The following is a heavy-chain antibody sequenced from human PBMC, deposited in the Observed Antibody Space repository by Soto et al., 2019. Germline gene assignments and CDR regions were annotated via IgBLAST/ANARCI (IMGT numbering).Heavy chain of an antibody. J-gene: IGHJ5*02. CDR1: GFTFSDAW. CDR3: TTDLWRIALVVIASGFYNP. Sequence: PGGSLRLSCAASGFTFSDAWISWVRQAPWKGLEWVGRIKSRSDDGTTDYAAPVKGRFTISRDDSKNMLYLQMNSLKSEDTALYGCTTDLWRIALVVIASGFYNPWGQGTQVTVSS. V-gene: IGHV3-15*01. D-gene: IGHD2-8*02. CDR2: IKSRSDDGTT.